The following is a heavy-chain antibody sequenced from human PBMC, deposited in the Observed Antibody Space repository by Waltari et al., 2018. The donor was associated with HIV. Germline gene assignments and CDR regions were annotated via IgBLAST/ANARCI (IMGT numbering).Heavy chain of an antibody. V-gene: IGHV4-34*01. Sequence: QVQLQQWGAGLLKPSETLSLTCAVYGGSFSGYYWSWIRQPPGKGLEWIGEINHSGSTNYNPSLKSRVTISVDTSKNQFSLKLSSVTAADTAVYYCARVNRFYDFWSGLKFDYWGQGTLVTVSS. J-gene: IGHJ4*02. CDR3: ARVNRFYDFWSGLKFDY. CDR1: GGSFSGYY. CDR2: INHSGST. D-gene: IGHD3-3*01.